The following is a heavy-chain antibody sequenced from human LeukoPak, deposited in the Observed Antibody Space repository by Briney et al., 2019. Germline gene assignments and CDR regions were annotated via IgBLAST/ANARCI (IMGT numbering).Heavy chain of an antibody. J-gene: IGHJ6*03. CDR2: IIPIFGTA. CDR3: ARGKKDYYYMDV. Sequence: ASVKVSCKASGGTFSSYAISWVRQATGQGLEWMGGIIPIFGTANYAQKFQGRVTITTDESTSTAYMELSSLRSEDTAVYYCARGKKDYYYMDVWGKGTTVTVSS. CDR1: GGTFSSYA. V-gene: IGHV1-69*05.